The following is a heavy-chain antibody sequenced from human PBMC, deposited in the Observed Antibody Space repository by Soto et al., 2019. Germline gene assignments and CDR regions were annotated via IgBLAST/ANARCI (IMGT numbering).Heavy chain of an antibody. V-gene: IGHV2-5*02. Sequence: QITLKESGPTLVKPTQTLTLTCTFSASSLSSTRVAVGWIRQPPGKALEWLALIYWDDDKRYSPFLKSRLTITKDTSKNQVVLTMTNMDPVDTATYYCAHSVVAGLGYYFDYWGQGTLVTVSS. CDR1: ASSLSSTRVA. J-gene: IGHJ4*02. CDR3: AHSVVAGLGYYFDY. D-gene: IGHD6-19*01. CDR2: IYWDDDK.